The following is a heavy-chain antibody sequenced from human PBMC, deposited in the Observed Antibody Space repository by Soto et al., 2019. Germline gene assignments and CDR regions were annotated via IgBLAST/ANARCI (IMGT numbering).Heavy chain of an antibody. D-gene: IGHD3-22*01. J-gene: IGHJ4*02. V-gene: IGHV4-30-4*01. CDR3: AREDYYDSSGYYDY. CDR1: CGSISSGDYY. Sequence: SETLSLTCTVSCGSISSGDYYWSWIRQPPGKGLEWIGYIYYSGSTYYNPSLKSRVTISVDTSKNQFSLKLSSVTAADTAVYYCAREDYYDSSGYYDYWGQGTLVTVSS. CDR2: IYYSGST.